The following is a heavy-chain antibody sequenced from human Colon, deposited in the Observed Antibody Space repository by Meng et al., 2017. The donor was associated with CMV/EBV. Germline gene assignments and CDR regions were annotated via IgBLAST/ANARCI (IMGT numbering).Heavy chain of an antibody. J-gene: IGHJ4*02. CDR2: IYYSGST. V-gene: IGHV4-59*01. CDR1: GGSISSYY. D-gene: IGHD5-18*01. CDR3: ARDSGYSYVFGY. Sequence: SETLSLTCTVSGGSISSYYWSWIRQPPGKGLEWIGYIYYSGSTNYNPSLKSRVTISVDTSKNQFSLKLSSETAADTAVYYCARDSGYSYVFGYWGQGTLVTVSS.